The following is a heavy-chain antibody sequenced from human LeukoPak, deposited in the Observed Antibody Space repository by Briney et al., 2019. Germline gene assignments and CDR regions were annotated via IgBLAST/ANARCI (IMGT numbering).Heavy chain of an antibody. CDR3: AKDQTWIQLWYLSRGAFDI. CDR1: GFTFSSYA. Sequence: PGGSLRLSCAASGFTFSSYAMSWVRQAPGKGLEWVSAISGSGGRTYYADSVKGRFTISRDNSKNTLYLQMNSLRAEDTAVYYCAKDQTWIQLWYLSRGAFDIWGQGTMVTVSS. V-gene: IGHV3-23*01. J-gene: IGHJ3*02. D-gene: IGHD5-18*01. CDR2: ISGSGGRT.